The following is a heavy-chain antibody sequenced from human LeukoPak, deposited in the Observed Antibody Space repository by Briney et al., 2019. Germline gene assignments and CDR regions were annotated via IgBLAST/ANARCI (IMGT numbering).Heavy chain of an antibody. CDR2: IYYSGST. Sequence: PSETLSLTCTVSGGSISSSSYYWGWIRQPPGKGLEWIGSIYYSGSTYYNPSLKSRVTISVDTSKNQFSLKLSSVTAADTAVYYCARHAPGGSDYWGQGTLVTVSS. J-gene: IGHJ4*02. V-gene: IGHV4-39*01. D-gene: IGHD3-10*01. CDR3: ARHAPGGSDY. CDR1: GGSISSSSYY.